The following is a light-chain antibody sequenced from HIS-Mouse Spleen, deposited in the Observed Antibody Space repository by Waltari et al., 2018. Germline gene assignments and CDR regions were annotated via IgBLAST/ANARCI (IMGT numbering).Light chain of an antibody. CDR3: YSTDSSGNHRV. CDR2: EDS. Sequence: SYELTQPPSVSVSPGQTARITCPGDAFPKTYSYWYQQKSGQAPVLVIYEDSKRPSGIPERFSGSSSGTMATLTISGAQVEDEADYYCYSTDSSGNHRVFGGGTKLTVL. J-gene: IGLJ2*01. V-gene: IGLV3-10*01. CDR1: AFPKTY.